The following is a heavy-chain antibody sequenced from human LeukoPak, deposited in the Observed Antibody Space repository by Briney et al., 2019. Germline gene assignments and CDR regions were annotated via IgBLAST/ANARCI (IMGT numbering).Heavy chain of an antibody. CDR3: AKFGTDVYYYDSSGYDDY. CDR1: GSTFSSYG. J-gene: IGHJ4*02. V-gene: IGHV3-30*18. D-gene: IGHD3-22*01. CDR2: ISYDGSNK. Sequence: GGSLRLSCAASGSTFSSYGMHWVRQAPGKGLEWVAVISYDGSNKYYADSVKGRFTISRDNSKNTLYLQMNSLRAEDTAVYYCAKFGTDVYYYDSSGYDDYWGQGTLVTVSS.